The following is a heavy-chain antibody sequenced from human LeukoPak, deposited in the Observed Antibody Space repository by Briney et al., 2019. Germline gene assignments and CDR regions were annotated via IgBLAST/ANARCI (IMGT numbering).Heavy chain of an antibody. V-gene: IGHV3-74*01. CDR3: AKDPTHSDIYYFDS. Sequence: PGGSLRLSCIGSGFTFSSTWMPWVRQAPGKGLVWLSRMNSDGTTINYAGSVKGRFTISRDNAKNTLYLQMNSLGADDTAVYYCAKDPTHSDIYYFDSWGQGTLVTVSS. D-gene: IGHD2-21*01. CDR2: MNSDGTTI. J-gene: IGHJ4*02. CDR1: GFTFSSTW.